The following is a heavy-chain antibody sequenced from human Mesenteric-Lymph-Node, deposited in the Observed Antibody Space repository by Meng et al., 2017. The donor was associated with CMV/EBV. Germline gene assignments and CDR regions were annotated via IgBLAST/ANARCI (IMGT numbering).Heavy chain of an antibody. CDR3: ARGNYYDFWSGYYEGNWFDP. CDR2: INHSGST. J-gene: IGHJ5*02. CDR1: GGSFSGYY. V-gene: IGHV4-34*01. D-gene: IGHD3-3*01. Sequence: SETLSLTCAVYGGSFSGYYWSWIRQPPGKGLEWIGEINHSGSTNYNPSLKSRVTISVDTSKNQFSLKLSSVTAADTAVYYCARGNYYDFWSGYYEGNWFDPWGQGTLVTVSS.